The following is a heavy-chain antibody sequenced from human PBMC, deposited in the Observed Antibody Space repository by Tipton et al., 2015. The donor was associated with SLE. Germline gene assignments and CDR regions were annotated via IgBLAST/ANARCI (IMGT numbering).Heavy chain of an antibody. J-gene: IGHJ4*02. CDR3: ARDPKY. CDR2: MYFSGNT. Sequence: SLTCTVSGGSISESTYSWDWIRQAPGKGLEWIGSMYFSGNTYYNPFLRSRVTISADTSKNQFSLKLTSVTAADTAVYYCARDPKYWGQGTLVIVSS. V-gene: IGHV4-39*07. CDR1: GGSISESTYS.